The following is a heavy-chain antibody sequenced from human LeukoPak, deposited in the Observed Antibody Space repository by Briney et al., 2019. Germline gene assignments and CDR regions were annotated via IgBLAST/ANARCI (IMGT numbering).Heavy chain of an antibody. J-gene: IGHJ3*02. V-gene: IGHV5-51*01. CDR2: IYPGDSDT. D-gene: IGHD1-26*01. CDR1: GYSFTSYW. CDR3: ARHGSWPDAFDI. Sequence: GGALEISWKGSGYSFTSYWIGWVRQMPGKGLEGMWIIYPGDSDTRYSPSFQGQVTISADQSISTAYLQWSSLKASDTAMYYCARHGSWPDAFDIWGQGTMVTVSS.